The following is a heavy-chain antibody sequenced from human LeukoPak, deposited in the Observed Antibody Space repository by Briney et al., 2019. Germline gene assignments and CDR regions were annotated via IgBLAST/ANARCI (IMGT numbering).Heavy chain of an antibody. J-gene: IGHJ1*01. D-gene: IGHD2-15*01. V-gene: IGHV3-33*06. CDR2: IWYDGSNK. Sequence: PGRSLRLSCAASGFTFSSYGMHWVRQAPGKGLEWVSAIWYDGSNKYYADSVKGRFTISRDNSKNTLYLQMNSLRAEDTAVYYCAKDSGYCSGGSCYPLYFQHWGQGTLVTVSS. CDR3: AKDSGYCSGGSCYPLYFQH. CDR1: GFTFSSYG.